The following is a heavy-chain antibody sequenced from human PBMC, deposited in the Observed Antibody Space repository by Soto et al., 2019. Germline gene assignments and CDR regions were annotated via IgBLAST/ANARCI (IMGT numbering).Heavy chain of an antibody. Sequence: QVQLVQSGAEVKKPGSSVKVSCKASGGTFSSYAISWVRQAAGQGLEWMGGIIPIFGTANYAQKFQGRVTITADKSTSTAYMELSSLRSEDTAVYYCARAKPEYYYDSSGYYMCDYWGQGTLVTVSS. J-gene: IGHJ4*02. D-gene: IGHD3-22*01. CDR2: IIPIFGTA. CDR1: GGTFSSYA. CDR3: ARAKPEYYYDSSGYYMCDY. V-gene: IGHV1-69*06.